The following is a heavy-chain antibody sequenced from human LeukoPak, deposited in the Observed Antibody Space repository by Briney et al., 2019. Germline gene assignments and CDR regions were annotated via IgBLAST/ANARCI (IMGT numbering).Heavy chain of an antibody. CDR2: IYSGGST. CDR1: GFTVSSNY. Sequence: GGSLRLSCAASGFTVSSNYMSWVRQAPGKGLEWVSVIYSGGSTYYADSVKGRFTISRDNSKNTLYLQMNSLRAEDTAVYYCARHGGTRVTLVEVYYFDYWGQGILVTVSS. CDR3: ARHGGTRVTLVEVYYFDY. D-gene: IGHD4-11*01. J-gene: IGHJ4*02. V-gene: IGHV3-53*01.